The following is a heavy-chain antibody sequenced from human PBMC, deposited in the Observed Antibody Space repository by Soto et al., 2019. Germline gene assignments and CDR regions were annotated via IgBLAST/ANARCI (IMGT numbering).Heavy chain of an antibody. V-gene: IGHV3-23*01. D-gene: IGHD1-26*01. Sequence: QPGGSLRLSCAASGFTFSSYAMSWVRQAPGKKLGWVSAISGSGSGTYYADSVKGRFTISRDNSKNTLYLQMNSLRVEDTAVYYCAKGDGTYSAEYFLHWGQGTLVTVSS. CDR2: ISGSGSGT. J-gene: IGHJ1*01. CDR1: GFTFSSYA. CDR3: AKGDGTYSAEYFLH.